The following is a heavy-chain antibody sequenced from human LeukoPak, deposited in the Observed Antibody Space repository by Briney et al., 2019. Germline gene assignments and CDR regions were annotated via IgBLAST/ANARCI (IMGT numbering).Heavy chain of an antibody. CDR2: IYYSGST. Sequence: SETLSLTCTVSGYSISSGYYWSWIRQPPGKGLEWIGYIYYSGSTNYNPSLKSRVTISVDTSKNQFSLKLSSVTAADTAVYYCARRHYYDSSGYYYLAFDIWGQGTMVTVSS. CDR1: GYSISSGYY. CDR3: ARRHYYDSSGYYYLAFDI. J-gene: IGHJ3*02. D-gene: IGHD3-22*01. V-gene: IGHV4-61*01.